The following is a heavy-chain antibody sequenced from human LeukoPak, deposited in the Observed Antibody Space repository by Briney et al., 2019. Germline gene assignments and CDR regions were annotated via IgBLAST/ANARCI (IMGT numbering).Heavy chain of an antibody. CDR1: GGSISSYY. V-gene: IGHV4-59*01. CDR2: IYYSGST. CDR3: ARVDYGDYYYYYGMDV. D-gene: IGHD4-17*01. J-gene: IGHJ6*04. Sequence: SETLSLTCTVSGGSISSYYWSWIRQPPGKGLEWIGYIYYSGSTNYNPSLKSRVTISVDTSKNQFSLKLSSVTAADTAVYYCARVDYGDYYYYYGMDVWGKGTTVTVSS.